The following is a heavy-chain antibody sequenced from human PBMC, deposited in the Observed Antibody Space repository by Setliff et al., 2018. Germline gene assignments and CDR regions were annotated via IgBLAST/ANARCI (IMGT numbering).Heavy chain of an antibody. J-gene: IGHJ3*02. CDR3: AGRRYSGSYYNPTGRAFDI. CDR1: GYSISSGYY. CDR2: IYHSGST. D-gene: IGHD1-26*01. V-gene: IGHV4-38-2*01. Sequence: KASETLSLTCAVSGYSISSGYYWGWIRQPPGKGLEWIGSIYHSGSTYYNPSLKSRVTISVDTSKNQFSLKLSSVTAADTAVYYCAGRRYSGSYYNPTGRAFDIWGQGTMVTVAS.